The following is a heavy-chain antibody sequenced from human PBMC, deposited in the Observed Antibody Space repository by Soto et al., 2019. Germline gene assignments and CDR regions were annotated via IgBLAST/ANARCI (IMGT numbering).Heavy chain of an antibody. Sequence: EVQLVQSGAEVKKPGESLKISCKGSGYSFTNYWIAWVRQMPEKGLEWMGIISPGDSDTRYRRSFQGQVTISVDNSINTAYLQWNSLKASDTAMYYCVRTVINPLAYFDYWGQGTLVTVSS. CDR1: GYSFTNYW. J-gene: IGHJ4*02. D-gene: IGHD2-21*01. CDR3: VRTVINPLAYFDY. CDR2: ISPGDSDT. V-gene: IGHV5-51*03.